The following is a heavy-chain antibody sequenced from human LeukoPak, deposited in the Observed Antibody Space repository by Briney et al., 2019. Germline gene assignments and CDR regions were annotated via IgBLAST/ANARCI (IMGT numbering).Heavy chain of an antibody. V-gene: IGHV3-21*01. CDR2: ISSSSYI. CDR1: GFTFSSYS. CDR3: AREVQWLGNYFDY. J-gene: IGHJ4*02. Sequence: GGSLRLSCAASGFTFSSYSMNWVRQAPGKGLEWVSSISSSSYIYYADSVKGRFTISRDNAKNSLYLQMNSLRAEDTAVYYCAREVQWLGNYFDYWGQGTLVTVSS. D-gene: IGHD6-19*01.